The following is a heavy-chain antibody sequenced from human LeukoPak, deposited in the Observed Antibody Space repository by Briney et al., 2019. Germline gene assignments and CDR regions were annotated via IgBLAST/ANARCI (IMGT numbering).Heavy chain of an antibody. CDR1: GYTFTSHG. CDR2: ISAYNGNT. J-gene: IGHJ5*02. CDR3: ARDRLITFGEGFFPQAFDP. Sequence: ASVKVSCKASGYTFTSHGISWVRQAPGQGLEWMGWISAYNGNTNYAQKPQGRVTMTTDTSTSTAYMELRSLRSDDTAVYYCARDRLITFGEGFFPQAFDPWGQGTLVTVSS. D-gene: IGHD3-16*01. V-gene: IGHV1-18*01.